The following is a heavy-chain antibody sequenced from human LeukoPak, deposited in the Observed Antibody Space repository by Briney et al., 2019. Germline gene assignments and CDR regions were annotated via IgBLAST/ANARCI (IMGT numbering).Heavy chain of an antibody. D-gene: IGHD2-2*01. J-gene: IGHJ4*02. CDR1: GFTFSSYS. CDR2: INTGSSTM. Sequence: GGSLRLSCAASGFTFSSYSMNWVRQAPGKGLEWVSYINTGSSTMYYADSVKGRFTISRDNAKNSLYLQMNSLRAEDMALYYCAKDIRGEPAAIFDYWGQGTLVTVSS. CDR3: AKDIRGEPAAIFDY. V-gene: IGHV3-48*04.